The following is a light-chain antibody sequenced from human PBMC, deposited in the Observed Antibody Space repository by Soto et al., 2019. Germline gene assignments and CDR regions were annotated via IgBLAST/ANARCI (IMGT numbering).Light chain of an antibody. CDR2: GAS. CDR1: QTVGSSF. CDR3: QQYGSSPWT. V-gene: IGKV3-20*01. Sequence: QSPATQSVSPGERATLSCSASQTVGSSFLAWFQHKPGQAPRLLIYGASSRATGIPDRFSGSGSGTDFTLTISRLEPEDFAVYYCQQYGSSPWTFGQGTKVDIK. J-gene: IGKJ1*01.